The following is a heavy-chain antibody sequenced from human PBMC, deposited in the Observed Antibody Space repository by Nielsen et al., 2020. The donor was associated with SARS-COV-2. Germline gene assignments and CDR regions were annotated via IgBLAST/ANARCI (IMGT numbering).Heavy chain of an antibody. Sequence: SVKVSCKASGGTLSSYAISWVRQAPGQGLEWMGGIIPIFGTANYAQKFQGRVTITADESTSTAYMELSSLRSEDTAVYYCARGKDTAMANWFDPWGQGTLVTVSS. V-gene: IGHV1-69*13. D-gene: IGHD5-18*01. J-gene: IGHJ5*02. CDR1: GGTLSSYA. CDR2: IIPIFGTA. CDR3: ARGKDTAMANWFDP.